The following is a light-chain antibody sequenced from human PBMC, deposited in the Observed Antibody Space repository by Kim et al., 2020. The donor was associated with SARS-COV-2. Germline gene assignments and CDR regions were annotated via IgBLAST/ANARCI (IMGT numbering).Light chain of an antibody. J-gene: IGKJ3*01. CDR1: KSISSY. Sequence: VGNRVTIPCRASKSISSYLKWYQQKPRRAPKLLIYAASSLKSGGPSRFSGSGSGTDFTLTISSLHPEDFATYYCQQSYSTPRFTFGPGTKVDIK. V-gene: IGKV1-39*01. CDR2: AAS. CDR3: QQSYSTPRFT.